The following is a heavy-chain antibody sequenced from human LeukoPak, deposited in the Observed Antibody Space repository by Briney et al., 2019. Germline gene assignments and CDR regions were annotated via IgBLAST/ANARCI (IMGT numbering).Heavy chain of an antibody. CDR2: ISWNSGSI. CDR1: GFTFDDYA. CDR3: AKRGSYFDAFDI. Sequence: GGPLRLSCAASGFTFDDYAMHWVRQAPGKGLEWVSGISWNSGSIGYADSVKGRFTISRDNAKNSLYLQMNSLRAEDTALYYCAKRGSYFDAFDIWGQGTMVTVSS. V-gene: IGHV3-9*01. J-gene: IGHJ3*02. D-gene: IGHD3-16*01.